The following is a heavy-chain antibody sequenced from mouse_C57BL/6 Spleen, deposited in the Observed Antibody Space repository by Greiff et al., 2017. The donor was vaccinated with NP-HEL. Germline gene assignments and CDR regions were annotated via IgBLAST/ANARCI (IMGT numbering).Heavy chain of an antibody. CDR3: ARRELLRSLYYFDY. V-gene: IGHV1-78*01. Sequence: VQGVESDAELVKPGASVKISCKVSGYTFTDHTIHWMKQRPEQGLEWIGYIYPRDGSTKYNEKFKGKATLTADKSSSTAYMQLNSLTSEDSAVYFCARRELLRSLYYFDYWGQGTTLTVSS. J-gene: IGHJ2*01. D-gene: IGHD1-1*01. CDR1: GYTFTDHT. CDR2: IYPRDGST.